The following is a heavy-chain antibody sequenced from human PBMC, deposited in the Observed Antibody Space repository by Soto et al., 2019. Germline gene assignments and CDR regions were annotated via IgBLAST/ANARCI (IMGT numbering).Heavy chain of an antibody. V-gene: IGHV4-31*03. CDR3: ARVWRTAAPSNWFDP. D-gene: IGHD3-16*01. CDR2: IYYSGST. CDR1: GGSISSGGYY. J-gene: IGHJ5*02. Sequence: PSETLSLTCTVSGGSISSGGYYWSWIRQHPGKGLEWIGYIYYSGSTYYNPSLKSRVTISVDTSKNQFSLKLSSVTAADTAVYYCARVWRTAAPSNWFDPWGQGTLVTVSS.